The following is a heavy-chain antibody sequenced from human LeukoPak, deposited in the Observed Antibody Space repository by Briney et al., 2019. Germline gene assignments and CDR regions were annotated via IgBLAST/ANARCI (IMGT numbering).Heavy chain of an antibody. V-gene: IGHV4-30-4*01. Sequence: SQTLSLTCTVSGGSISSGDYYWSWIRQPPGKGLEWIGYIYYSGSTYYNPSLKSRVTISVDTSKNQFSLKLSSVTAADTAVYYCARVVVVGDAFDIWGRGTMVTVSS. D-gene: IGHD3-22*01. CDR2: IYYSGST. CDR1: GGSISSGDYY. J-gene: IGHJ3*02. CDR3: ARVVVVGDAFDI.